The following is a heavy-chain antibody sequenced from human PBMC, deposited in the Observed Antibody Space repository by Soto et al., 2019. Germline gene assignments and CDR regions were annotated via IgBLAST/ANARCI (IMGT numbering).Heavy chain of an antibody. Sequence: PSETLSLTCTVSGGSINSRSYYWGWIRQPPGKGLEWIGSIYYSGSTYYNPSLKSRVTISVDTSKNQFSLKLSSVTAADTAVYYCASPKIAFYNWFDPWGQGTLVTVSS. CDR3: ASPKIAFYNWFDP. CDR2: IYYSGST. D-gene: IGHD3-3*02. CDR1: GGSINSRSYY. J-gene: IGHJ5*02. V-gene: IGHV4-39*01.